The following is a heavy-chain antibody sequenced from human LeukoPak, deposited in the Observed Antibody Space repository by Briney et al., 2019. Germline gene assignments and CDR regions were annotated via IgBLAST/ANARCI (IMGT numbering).Heavy chain of an antibody. CDR2: LYNSESI. CDR1: GGSIRSYN. CDR3: ARRRSGYGDFDY. D-gene: IGHD5-12*01. Sequence: SETLSLTCTVSGGSIRSYNWSWIRQPPGQGLEWIGHLYNSESINYNPSLKSRVTMSIDTSKNQLSLELSSVTAADTAVYYCARRRSGYGDFDYWGQGTLVTVSS. V-gene: IGHV4-59*08. J-gene: IGHJ4*02.